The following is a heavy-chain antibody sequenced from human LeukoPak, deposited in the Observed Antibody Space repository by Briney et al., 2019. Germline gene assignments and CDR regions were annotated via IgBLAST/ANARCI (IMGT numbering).Heavy chain of an antibody. CDR2: IYPGDSDT. CDR1: GTRFTNYW. CDR3: ARHVRALRYFDWLFLDTFDI. V-gene: IGHV5-51*01. D-gene: IGHD3-9*01. J-gene: IGHJ3*02. Sequence: GASLKISFQGSGTRFTNYWIGWGRAMPEKGLGWMGIIYPGDSDTRYRTSFRGQVTISGAKSITTAFLRWSLRKASDTAMYYCARHVRALRYFDWLFLDTFDIWGEGTMVTVSS.